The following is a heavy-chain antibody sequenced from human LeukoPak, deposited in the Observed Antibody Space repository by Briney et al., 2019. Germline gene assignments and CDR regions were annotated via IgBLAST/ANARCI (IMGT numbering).Heavy chain of an antibody. CDR3: AKDRITMIVVVITTELDY. D-gene: IGHD3-22*01. V-gene: IGHV3-21*04. CDR1: GFTFSSYS. Sequence: PGGSLRLSCAASGFTFSSYSMNWVRQAPGKGLEWVSSISSSSSYIYYADSVKGRFTISRDNSKNTLYLQMNSLRAEDTAVYYCAKDRITMIVVVITTELDYWGQGTLVTVSS. CDR2: ISSSSSYI. J-gene: IGHJ4*02.